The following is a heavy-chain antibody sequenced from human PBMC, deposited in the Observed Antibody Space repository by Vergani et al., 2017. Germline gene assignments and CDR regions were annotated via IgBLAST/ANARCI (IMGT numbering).Heavy chain of an antibody. CDR3: ASDTHSGQRADR. CDR2: IYTSGAT. Sequence: QVQLQESGPGLVKPSQTLSLTCTVSGGSFSTGGQSWTWLRQSAGKGLEWIGRIYTSGATNYNPSLRSRAIMSVDASKNQFSLTLTSVTAAYTAVYYCASDTHSGQRADRWGQGILVTVTS. D-gene: IGHD6-19*01. CDR1: GGSFSTGGQS. V-gene: IGHV4-61*02. J-gene: IGHJ5*02.